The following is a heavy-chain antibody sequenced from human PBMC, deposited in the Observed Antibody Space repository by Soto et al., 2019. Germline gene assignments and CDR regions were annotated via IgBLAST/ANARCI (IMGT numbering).Heavy chain of an antibody. CDR3: ARSYYDILTGYYDRLEYYYGMDV. CDR1: GGSISSSSYY. Sequence: SETLSLTCTVSGGSISSSSYYWGWIRQPPGKGLEWIGSIYYSGSTYYNPSLKSRVTISVDTSKNQFSLKLSSVTAADTAVYYCARSYYDILTGYYDRLEYYYGMDVWGQGTTVTVSS. J-gene: IGHJ6*02. CDR2: IYYSGST. D-gene: IGHD3-9*01. V-gene: IGHV4-39*01.